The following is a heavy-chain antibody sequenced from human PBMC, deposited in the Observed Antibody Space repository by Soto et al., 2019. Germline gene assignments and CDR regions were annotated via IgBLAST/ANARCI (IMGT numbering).Heavy chain of an antibody. CDR3: ARRIAAAGTNWFDP. CDR2: IYYSGST. Sequence: QVQLQESGPGLVKPSETLSLTCTVSGGSISSYYWSWIRQPPGKGLEWIGYIYYSGSTNYNPSLKSRVTISVDTSKNQFSLKLSSVTAVDTAVYYCARRIAAAGTNWFDPWGQGTLVTVSS. CDR1: GGSISSYY. J-gene: IGHJ5*02. V-gene: IGHV4-59*01. D-gene: IGHD6-13*01.